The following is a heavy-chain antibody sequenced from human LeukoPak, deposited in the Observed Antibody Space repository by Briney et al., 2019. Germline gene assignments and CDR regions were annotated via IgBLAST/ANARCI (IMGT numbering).Heavy chain of an antibody. Sequence: GGSLRLSCAASGFTFEDYGMSWVRQAPGKGLEWVSGINWNGGSTGYADSVKGRFTISRDNAKNSLYLQMNSLRAEDTALHYCARFRVNYYDSSGYPNSWFDPWGQGTLVTVSS. CDR2: INWNGGST. CDR3: ARFRVNYYDSSGYPNSWFDP. J-gene: IGHJ5*02. V-gene: IGHV3-20*04. D-gene: IGHD3-22*01. CDR1: GFTFEDYG.